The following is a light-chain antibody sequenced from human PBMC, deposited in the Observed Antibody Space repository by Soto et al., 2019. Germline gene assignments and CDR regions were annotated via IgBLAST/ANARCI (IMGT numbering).Light chain of an antibody. CDR1: SSDVGSYNL. V-gene: IGLV2-23*01. CDR2: EGS. J-gene: IGLJ3*02. CDR3: CSYAGSSRV. Sequence: QSALTQPASVSGSPGQSITISCTGTSSDVGSYNLVSWYQQHPGKAPKLMIYEGSKRPSGVSNRFSGSKSGNMASLTISGLQSEDEADYSCCSYAGSSRVFGGGTKLTVL.